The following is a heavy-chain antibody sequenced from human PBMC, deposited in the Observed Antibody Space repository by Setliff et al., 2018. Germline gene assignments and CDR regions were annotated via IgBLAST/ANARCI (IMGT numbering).Heavy chain of an antibody. CDR2: IGHTGSI. J-gene: IGHJ4*02. CDR1: GYSISSGYI. CDR3: ARDLGHGGDSDY. Sequence: PSETLSLTCTVSGYSISSGYIWGWFRQPPGKGLEWVGNIGHTGSINYNPSLKSRLTISRDTSKNQVSLKLNSVTATDTAVYYCARDLGHGGDSDYWGQGILVTVSS. D-gene: IGHD2-21*02. V-gene: IGHV4-38-2*02.